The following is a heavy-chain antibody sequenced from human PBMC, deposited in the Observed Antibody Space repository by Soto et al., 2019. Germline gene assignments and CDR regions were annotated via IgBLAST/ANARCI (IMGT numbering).Heavy chain of an antibody. CDR2: IYPGDSDT. Sequence: GESLKISCKGSGYSFTSYWIGWVRQMPGKGLEWMGIIYPGDSDTRYSPSFQGQVTISADKSISTAYLQWSSLKASDTAMYYCARGMKYSSSSLSDFDYWGQGTLVTVSS. D-gene: IGHD6-6*01. CDR3: ARGMKYSSSSLSDFDY. CDR1: GYSFTSYW. V-gene: IGHV5-51*01. J-gene: IGHJ4*02.